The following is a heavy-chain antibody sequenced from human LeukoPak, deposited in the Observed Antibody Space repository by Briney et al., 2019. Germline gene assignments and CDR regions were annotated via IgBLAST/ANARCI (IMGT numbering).Heavy chain of an antibody. CDR3: ARLSLWFGEPVFDY. V-gene: IGHV5-10-1*01. CDR1: GYSFTSYW. CDR2: VDPSDSYT. J-gene: IGHJ4*02. D-gene: IGHD3-10*01. Sequence: GESLMFCCKGSGYSFTSYWISWVREMAGKGLEWMGRVDPSDSYTNYSPSFQGHVTISADKSISTAYLQWSSLKASDTAMYYCARLSLWFGEPVFDYWGQGTLVTVSS.